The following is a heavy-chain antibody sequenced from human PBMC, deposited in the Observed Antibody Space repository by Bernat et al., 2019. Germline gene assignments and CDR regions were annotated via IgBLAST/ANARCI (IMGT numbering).Heavy chain of an antibody. D-gene: IGHD6-19*01. CDR2: IGTAGDT. CDR3: AILKSSDWPYYSSGMDV. V-gene: IGHV3-13*04. CDR1: GFTFSKYD. J-gene: IGHJ6*02. Sequence: EVQLVESGGVLVQPGGSLRLSCAASGFTFSKYDMHWVRQATGKGLEWVSSIGTAGDTYYPGSVKGRFTITRDNARTSLYLQMNSLRGEDTGVYYCAILKSSDWPYYSSGMDVWGQGTTVTVSS.